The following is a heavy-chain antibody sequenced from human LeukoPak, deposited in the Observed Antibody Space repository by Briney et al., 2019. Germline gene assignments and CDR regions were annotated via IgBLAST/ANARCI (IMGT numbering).Heavy chain of an antibody. V-gene: IGHV4-4*07. Sequence: ASETLSLTCTVSGGSISTYSWTWVRQSPGKGLEWIGSVVTTTTKYSPALRGRVAISVDTSKNQFSLRLESVTTADTAVYYCARDTTVASGMQFWGQGALVTVSS. CDR1: GGSISTYS. D-gene: IGHD6-19*01. J-gene: IGHJ4*02. CDR3: ARDTTVASGMQF. CDR2: VVTTTT.